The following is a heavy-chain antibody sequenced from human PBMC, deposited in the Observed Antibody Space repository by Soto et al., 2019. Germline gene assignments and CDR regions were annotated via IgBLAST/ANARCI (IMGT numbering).Heavy chain of an antibody. CDR2: MPHSETT. Sequence: QVQLQASGPGLVKPSETLSLTCTVTGGYVTSAGSFWSWVRQEPGKGLEWIGLMPHSETTHYNPSLDSRVTISIDTFKNQFFLHLGSVTAADTGVYYCARGYSRPDWFDPGGQETRVIVSS. CDR1: GGYVTSAGSF. D-gene: IGHD5-12*01. CDR3: ARGYSRPDWFDP. J-gene: IGHJ5*02. V-gene: IGHV4-31*03.